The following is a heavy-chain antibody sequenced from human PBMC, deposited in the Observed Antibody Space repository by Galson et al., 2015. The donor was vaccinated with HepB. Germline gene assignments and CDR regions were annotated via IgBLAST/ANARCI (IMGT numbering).Heavy chain of an antibody. CDR1: GFTFSSYG. J-gene: IGHJ4*02. Sequence: SLRLSCAASGFTFSSYGMHWVRQAPGKGLEWVAVISYDGSNKYYADSVKGRFTISRNNSKNTLYLQMNSLRAEDTAVYYCAKETTATAGDYWGQGTLVTVSS. CDR2: ISYDGSNK. D-gene: IGHD5-18*01. CDR3: AKETTATAGDY. V-gene: IGHV3-30*18.